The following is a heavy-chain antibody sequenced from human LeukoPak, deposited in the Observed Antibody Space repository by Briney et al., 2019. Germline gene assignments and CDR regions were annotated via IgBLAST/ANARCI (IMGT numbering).Heavy chain of an antibody. CDR2: IRYDGSNK. CDR3: ARVGARLGAFDI. D-gene: IGHD6-25*01. CDR1: GFTFSSYG. V-gene: IGHV3-30*02. J-gene: IGHJ3*02. Sequence: GGSLRLSCAASGFTFSSYGMHWVRQAPGKGLERVAFIRYDGSNKYYADSVKGRFTISRDNSKNTLYLQMNSLRAEDTAVYYCARVGARLGAFDIWGQGTMVTVSS.